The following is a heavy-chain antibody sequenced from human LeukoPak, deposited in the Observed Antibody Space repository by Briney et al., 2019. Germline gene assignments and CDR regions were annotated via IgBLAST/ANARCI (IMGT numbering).Heavy chain of an antibody. CDR2: INPSGGST. Sequence: ASVKVSCKASGYTFTSYYMHWVRQAPGQGLEWMGIINPSGGSTSYAQKFKDRVTMTRDTSTSIVYMELSSLRSEDTAVYYCARDQTDCSRTNCYNLHYGMDVWGQGTTVTVSS. D-gene: IGHD2-2*02. CDR3: ARDQTDCSRTNCYNLHYGMDV. J-gene: IGHJ6*02. V-gene: IGHV1-46*01. CDR1: GYTFTSYY.